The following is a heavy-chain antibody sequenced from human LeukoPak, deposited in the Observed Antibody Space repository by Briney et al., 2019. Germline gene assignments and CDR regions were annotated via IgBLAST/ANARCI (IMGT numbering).Heavy chain of an antibody. D-gene: IGHD1-26*01. J-gene: IGHJ4*02. CDR2: INPNSGGT. CDR3: ARAWQSGGSYHFDY. V-gene: IGHV1-2*02. Sequence: ASVKVSCKASGYTFTGYYMHWVRQAPGQGLEWMGWINPNSGGTNYAQNFQGRVTMSRDTSISTAYMELSRLRSHDTAVYSCARAWQSGGSYHFDYWGQGTLVTVSS. CDR1: GYTFTGYY.